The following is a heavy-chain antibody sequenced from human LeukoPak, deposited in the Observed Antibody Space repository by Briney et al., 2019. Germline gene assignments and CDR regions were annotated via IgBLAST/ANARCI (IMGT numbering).Heavy chain of an antibody. J-gene: IGHJ4*02. CDR2: INPNSGGT. CDR1: GYTFTGYY. Sequence: ASVKVSCKASGYTFTGYYMQWVRHAPGQGLEWMGWINPNSGGTNYAQKFQGRVTMTRDTSISTAYMELSRLRSDDTAVYYCPRVKMNVGPYSYSLGYWGQGTLVTVSS. D-gene: IGHD5-18*01. V-gene: IGHV1-2*02. CDR3: PRVKMNVGPYSYSLGY.